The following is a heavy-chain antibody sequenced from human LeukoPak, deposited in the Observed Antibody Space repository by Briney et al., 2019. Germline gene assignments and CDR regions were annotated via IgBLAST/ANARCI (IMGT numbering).Heavy chain of an antibody. V-gene: IGHV3-30-3*01. CDR1: GFTFSSYA. Sequence: GRSLRLSCAASGFTFSSYAMQGVRQAPGKGGEWVAVISYDGSNKYYADSVKGQFTISRDNSKNTLYLQMNSLRAEDTAVYYCARAKVRSSGWLDAFDIWRQGTMVTVSS. CDR2: ISYDGSNK. CDR3: ARAKVRSSGWLDAFDI. J-gene: IGHJ3*02. D-gene: IGHD6-19*01.